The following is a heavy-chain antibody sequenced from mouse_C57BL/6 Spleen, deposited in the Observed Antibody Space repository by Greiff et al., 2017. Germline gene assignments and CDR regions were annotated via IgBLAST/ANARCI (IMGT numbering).Heavy chain of an antibody. CDR2: IYPGGGYT. CDR1: GYTFTNYW. D-gene: IGHD1-1*01. CDR3: ARRYGSSYDYYAMDY. V-gene: IGHV1-63*01. Sequence: QVQLKQSGAELVRPGTSVKMSCKASGYTFTNYWIGWAKQRPGHGLEWIGDIYPGGGYTNYNEKFKGKATLTADKSSSTAYMQFSSLTSEDSAIYYCARRYGSSYDYYAMDYWGQGTSVTVSS. J-gene: IGHJ4*01.